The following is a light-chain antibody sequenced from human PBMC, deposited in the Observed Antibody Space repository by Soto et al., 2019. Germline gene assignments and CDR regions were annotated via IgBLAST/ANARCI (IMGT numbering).Light chain of an antibody. J-gene: IGLJ3*02. CDR1: TTDIGGYNF. CDR3: CSYSGSYTLL. V-gene: IGLV2-11*01. CDR2: DVN. Sequence: QSVLTQPRSVSGSPGQSVTISCTGTTTDIGGYNFVSWYQQHPGKAPKLIFYDVNKRPSGVPDRFSASKSGNTASLTISGLQADDGAEYYCCSYSGSYTLLFGGGTKVTVL.